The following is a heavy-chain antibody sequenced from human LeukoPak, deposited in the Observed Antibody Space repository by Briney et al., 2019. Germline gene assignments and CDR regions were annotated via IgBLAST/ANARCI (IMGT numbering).Heavy chain of an antibody. D-gene: IGHD3-10*01. V-gene: IGHV3-13*01. Sequence: GGSLRLSCAASGFTFSTYDMHWVRHATGKGLEWVSTIGTAGDTYYPGSVKGRFTISRENAKNSLYLQMNSLRAGDTAVYYCARGVRRPGSGSFSIRYFDYWGQGTLVTVSS. CDR1: GFTFSTYD. CDR2: IGTAGDT. J-gene: IGHJ4*02. CDR3: ARGVRRPGSGSFSIRYFDY.